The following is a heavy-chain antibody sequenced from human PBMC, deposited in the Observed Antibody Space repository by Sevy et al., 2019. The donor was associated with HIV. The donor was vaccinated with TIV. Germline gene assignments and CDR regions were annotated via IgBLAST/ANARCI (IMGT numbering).Heavy chain of an antibody. CDR1: SGSISSSSYY. D-gene: IGHD4-17*01. J-gene: IGHJ5*02. V-gene: IGHV4-39*01. CDR2: IYYSGST. CDR3: ARVVYGDYVNYFDP. Sequence: SETLSLTCSVSSGSISSSSYYWGWIRQPPGKGLEWIGTIYYSGSTYYSPSLKNRVSISVDTSKNQFSLKLISVTAADTAVYYCARVVYGDYVNYFDPWGQGTLVTVSS.